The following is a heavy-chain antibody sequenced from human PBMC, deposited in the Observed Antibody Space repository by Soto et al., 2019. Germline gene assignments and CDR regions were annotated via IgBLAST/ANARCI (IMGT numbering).Heavy chain of an antibody. D-gene: IGHD4-17*01. J-gene: IGHJ4*02. CDR1: GFTFSSYA. Sequence: QVQLVESGGGVVQPGRSLRLSCAASGFTFSSYAMHWVRQAPGKGLEWVAVISYDGSNKYYADSVKGRFTISRDNSKNTRDRQMNGLRAEDTAVYYCASLVTTVTSTHYFAYWGQGSLVTVSS. V-gene: IGHV3-30-3*01. CDR3: ASLVTTVTSTHYFAY. CDR2: ISYDGSNK.